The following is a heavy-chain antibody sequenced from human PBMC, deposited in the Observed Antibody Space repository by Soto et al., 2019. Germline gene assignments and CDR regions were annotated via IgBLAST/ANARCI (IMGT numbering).Heavy chain of an antibody. Sequence: QVQLVQSGAEVKKPGSSVKVSCKASGGTFSSYAISWVRQAPGQGLEWMGGIIPIVGTANYAQKFQGRVTITADKSSSTAYMELSSLRSEDTAVYYCARDIVVVVAATRYYYGMDVWGQETTVTVSS. V-gene: IGHV1-69*06. CDR3: ARDIVVVVAATRYYYGMDV. CDR2: IIPIVGTA. J-gene: IGHJ6*02. D-gene: IGHD2-15*01. CDR1: GGTFSSYA.